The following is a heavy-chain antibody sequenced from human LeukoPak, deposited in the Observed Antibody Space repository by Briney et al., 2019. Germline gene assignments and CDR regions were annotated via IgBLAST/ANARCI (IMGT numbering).Heavy chain of an antibody. Sequence: GDSLPLSCAASGVTFSLYAMLGPRHATGKAVVGVSANSGSSGGTYYTNSVRARFTISRDNSRDTLYLQMNSLRAEDTALYFCAKTPGYYGSGSSSYIDCWGQGALVSVSS. V-gene: IGHV3-23*01. CDR3: AKTPGYYGSGSSSYIDC. D-gene: IGHD3-10*01. J-gene: IGHJ4*02. CDR2: NSGSSGGT. CDR1: GVTFSLYA.